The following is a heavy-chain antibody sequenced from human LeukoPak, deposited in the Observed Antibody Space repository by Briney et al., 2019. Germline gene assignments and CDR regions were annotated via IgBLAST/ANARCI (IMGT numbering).Heavy chain of an antibody. Sequence: SQTLSLTCAISGDSVSSNSAAWNWIRQSPSRGLEWLGRTYYRSKWYNDYAVSVKSRLTINPDTSKKQFSLQLNSVTPEDTAVYYCARDSAHSSGWFSYYYYGMDVWGQGTTVTVSS. CDR1: GDSVSSNSAA. V-gene: IGHV6-1*01. CDR2: TYYRSKWYN. J-gene: IGHJ6*02. D-gene: IGHD6-19*01. CDR3: ARDSAHSSGWFSYYYYGMDV.